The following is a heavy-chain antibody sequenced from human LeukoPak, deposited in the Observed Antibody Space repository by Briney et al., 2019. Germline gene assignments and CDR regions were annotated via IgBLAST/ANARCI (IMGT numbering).Heavy chain of an antibody. J-gene: IGHJ4*02. CDR3: ASVTGYSSNTGDY. D-gene: IGHD6-13*01. CDR1: GGSISSSSYY. Sequence: SETLSLTCTVSGGSISSSSYYWGWIRQPPGKGLEWIGSIYYSGSTYYNPSLKSRVTISVDTSKNQFSLKLSSVTAADTAVYYCASVTGYSSNTGDYWGQGTLVTVSS. V-gene: IGHV4-39*07. CDR2: IYYSGST.